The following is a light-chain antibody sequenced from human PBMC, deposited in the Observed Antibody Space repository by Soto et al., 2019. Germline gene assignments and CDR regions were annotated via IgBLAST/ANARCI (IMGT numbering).Light chain of an antibody. CDR1: QSISTW. J-gene: IGKJ1*01. Sequence: DIQMTQSPSTLSASVGDRVTITCRASQSISTWLAWYQQTPGKAPKLLIYDASTLESGVPSRFSGSGSGTEFTLTISSLQPDDFATYYCQQYNSFSSTFGQGTKVEIK. V-gene: IGKV1-5*01. CDR3: QQYNSFSST. CDR2: DAS.